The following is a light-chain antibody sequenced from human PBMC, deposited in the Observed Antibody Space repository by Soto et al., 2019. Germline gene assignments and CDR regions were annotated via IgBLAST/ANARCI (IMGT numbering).Light chain of an antibody. CDR2: YND. CDR3: YSYAGSHNV. V-gene: IGLV1-36*01. Sequence: QSALTQSPSVSGAPRQSVNISCSGNNSNIGSNAVHWYQQLPGKAPKLLMYYNDMLPSGVSDRFSGSKSGDTASLTVSGLQAEDEADYYCYSYAGSHNVFGTGTKLTVL. CDR1: NSNIGSNA. J-gene: IGLJ1*01.